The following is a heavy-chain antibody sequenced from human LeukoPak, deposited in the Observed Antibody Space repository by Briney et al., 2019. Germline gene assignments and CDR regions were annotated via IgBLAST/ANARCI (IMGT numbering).Heavy chain of an antibody. CDR3: ATSSRQVGDAFDI. J-gene: IGHJ3*02. CDR1: GFPFSTYA. V-gene: IGHV3-30*04. Sequence: GGSLRLSCAASGFPFSTYAMYWVRQAPGKGLEWVAGVLFDGSNKNYGDSVKGRFTISRDNSQNMMYLQMNSLEFDDTAVYYCATSSRQVGDAFDIWGQGAMVTVAS. CDR2: VLFDGSNK.